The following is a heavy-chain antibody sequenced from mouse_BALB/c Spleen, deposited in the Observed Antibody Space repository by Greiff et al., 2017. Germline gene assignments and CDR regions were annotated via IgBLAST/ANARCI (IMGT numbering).Heavy chain of an antibody. V-gene: IGHV1-69*02. J-gene: IGHJ4*01. CDR2: IDPSDSYT. Sequence: QVQLQQPGAELVKPGASVKLSCKASGYTFTSYWMHWVKQRPGQGLEWIGEIDPSDSYTNYNQKFKGKATLTVDKSSSTAYMQLSSLTSEDSAVYYCARKADGAMDYWGQGTSVTVSS. CDR3: ARKADGAMDY. CDR1: GYTFTSYW. D-gene: IGHD1-2*01.